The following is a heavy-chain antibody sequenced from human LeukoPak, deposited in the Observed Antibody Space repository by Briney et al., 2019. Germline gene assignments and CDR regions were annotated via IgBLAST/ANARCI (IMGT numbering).Heavy chain of an antibody. J-gene: IGHJ4*02. CDR2: ISSSGSTI. CDR1: GFIFSNYE. V-gene: IGHV3-48*03. Sequence: GGSLRLSCAASGFIFSNYEMNWVRQAPGKGLEWVSYISSSGSTIYYADSVKGRFTISRDNAKNSLYLQMNSLRAEDTAVYYCARDPIGYCSGGSCPDYWGQGTLVTVSS. D-gene: IGHD2-15*01. CDR3: ARDPIGYCSGGSCPDY.